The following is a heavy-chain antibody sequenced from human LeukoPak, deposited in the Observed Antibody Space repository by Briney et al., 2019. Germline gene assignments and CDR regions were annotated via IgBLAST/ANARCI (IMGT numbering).Heavy chain of an antibody. CDR2: IYYSGST. CDR3: ARTLEGLWIVDY. D-gene: IGHD3-10*01. V-gene: IGHV4-59*01. CDR1: GGSISRYY. Sequence: SETLSLTCTVSGGSISRYYWSWIRRPPGKGLEWIGYIYYSGSTNYNPSLKSRVTISVDTSKNQFSLKLRYVTAADTAVYYCARTLEGLWIVDYWGQGTLVTVSS. J-gene: IGHJ4*02.